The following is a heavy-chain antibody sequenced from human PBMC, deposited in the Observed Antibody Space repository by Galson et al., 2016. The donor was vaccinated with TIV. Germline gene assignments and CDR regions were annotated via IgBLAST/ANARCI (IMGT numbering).Heavy chain of an antibody. CDR2: INPSAAST. CDR1: GYIFTDYY. Sequence: SVKVSCKASGYIFTDYYIHWVRQAPGKGLEWVGFINPSAASTTFYAQKFQGRVTLTRDTSTSTVYMELSSLTSADTAVYYCARDTRSGYTNNWPPFDYWGQGTLVP. J-gene: IGHJ4*01. V-gene: IGHV1-46*03. CDR3: ARDTRSGYTNNWPPFDY. D-gene: IGHD1-20*01.